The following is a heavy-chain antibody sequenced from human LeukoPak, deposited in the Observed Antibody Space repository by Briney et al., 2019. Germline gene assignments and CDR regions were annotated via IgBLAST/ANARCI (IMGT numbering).Heavy chain of an antibody. D-gene: IGHD4-11*01. CDR1: GYTFTGYY. Sequence: GASVKVSCKTSGYTFTGYYLHWVRQAPGQGLEWMGWINPNSGGTNYAQKFQGRVTMTRDTPISTDYMELSRLRSDDTAVYYCARWMTTVITPDYWGQGTLVTVSS. J-gene: IGHJ4*02. V-gene: IGHV1-2*02. CDR3: ARWMTTVITPDY. CDR2: INPNSGGT.